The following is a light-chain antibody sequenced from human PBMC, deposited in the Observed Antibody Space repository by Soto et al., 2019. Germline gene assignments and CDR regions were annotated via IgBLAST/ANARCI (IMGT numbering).Light chain of an antibody. Sequence: DIQMTHSPCTLSGSAGGGGTITCRASQTISSWLAWYQQKPGKAPKLLIYKASTLKSGVPSRFSGSGSGTEFTLTISTLQPDDFATYYCKQYNSYREFGQGNRVDIK. V-gene: IGKV1-5*03. CDR2: KAS. J-gene: IGKJ1*01. CDR3: KQYNSYRE. CDR1: QTISSW.